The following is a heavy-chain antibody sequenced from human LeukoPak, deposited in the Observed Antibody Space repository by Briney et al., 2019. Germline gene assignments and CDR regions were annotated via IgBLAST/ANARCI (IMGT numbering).Heavy chain of an antibody. J-gene: IGHJ4*02. Sequence: PSETLSLTCTVSGGSISTYFWSWIRQPPGKGLEWIGYVYYSGSTNYNPSLKSRFTISVDTSKNQFSLRLNSVTAADTAVYYCARSALDTSVRDYVPQPFDYWGQGTLVTVSS. CDR3: ARSALDTSVRDYVPQPFDY. V-gene: IGHV4-59*01. CDR1: GGSISTYF. D-gene: IGHD3-10*01. CDR2: VYYSGST.